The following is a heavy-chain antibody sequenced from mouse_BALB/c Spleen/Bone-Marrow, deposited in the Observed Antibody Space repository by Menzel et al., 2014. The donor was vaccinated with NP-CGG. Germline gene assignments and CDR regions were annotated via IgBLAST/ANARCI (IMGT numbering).Heavy chain of an antibody. J-gene: IGHJ1*01. Sequence: VQLKESGGGLVQPGGSLKLSCVASGFTFSSYGMSWVRQTPDKRLELVATINNNGGSTYYPDSVKGRFTISRDNAKNTLYLQMSSLKSEDTAMYYCARVYGWYFDVWGAGTTVTVSS. D-gene: IGHD1-1*01. V-gene: IGHV5-6-3*01. CDR2: INNNGGST. CDR1: GFTFSSYG. CDR3: ARVYGWYFDV.